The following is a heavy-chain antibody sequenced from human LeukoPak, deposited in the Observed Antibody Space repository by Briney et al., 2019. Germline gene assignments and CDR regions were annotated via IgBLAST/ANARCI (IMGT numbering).Heavy chain of an antibody. CDR2: IRKDGSEK. Sequence: PGGSLRLSCAASGFSFSSCEMNWVRQAPGKGLQWLANIRKDGSEKYYVDSVKGRFTISRDNSKNTVYLQMNSLRADDTAVYYCGKTTTGYSSGRYPGWPVDYWGQGTLVTVSS. V-gene: IGHV3-7*03. CDR1: GFSFSSCE. D-gene: IGHD6-19*01. J-gene: IGHJ4*02. CDR3: GKTTTGYSSGRYPGWPVDY.